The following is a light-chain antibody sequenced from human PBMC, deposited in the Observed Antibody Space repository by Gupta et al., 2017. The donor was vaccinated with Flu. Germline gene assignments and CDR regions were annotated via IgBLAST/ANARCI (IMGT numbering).Light chain of an antibody. CDR2: KTS. Sequence: DIQMTQFPSTLSASVGDRVTITCRASQSISSLLAWYQQKPGKAPKILIYKTSSLKSGVPSRFSGSGSGTEFTLTINSLQPDDSAIYYCQFQHTFGQGTKLEIK. CDR3: QFQHT. J-gene: IGKJ2*01. V-gene: IGKV1-5*03. CDR1: QSISSL.